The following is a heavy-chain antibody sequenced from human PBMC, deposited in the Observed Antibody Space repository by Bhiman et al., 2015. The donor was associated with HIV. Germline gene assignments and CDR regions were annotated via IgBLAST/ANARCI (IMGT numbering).Heavy chain of an antibody. CDR3: ARDGLAYCGGDCPDYYFDY. J-gene: IGHJ4*02. V-gene: IGHV3-30*04. CDR1: GFTFSTYA. CDR2: ISYDGNNE. Sequence: QVLLVESGGGVVQPGRSLRLSCAASGFTFSTYAMHWVRQAPGKGLEWVAVISYDGNNEYYVDSVKGRFTLSRDNSKNTLYLQINSLRAEDTAVYYCARDGLAYCGGDCPDYYFDYWGQGTLVTVSS. D-gene: IGHD2-21*01.